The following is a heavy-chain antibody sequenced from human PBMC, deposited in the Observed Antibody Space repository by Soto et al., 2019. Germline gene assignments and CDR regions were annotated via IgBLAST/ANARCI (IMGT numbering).Heavy chain of an antibody. CDR3: TRRGTSDYYDSSGYDPSPDY. Sequence: ASVKVSCKASGYTFTSQYIHWVRQAPGQGLEWMGIINPSGGSTTYAQKFQGRVTMTRDTSTSTVYMELSSLRSEDTAVYYCTRRGTSDYYDSSGYDPSPDYWGQGTLVTVSS. CDR1: GYTFTSQY. J-gene: IGHJ4*02. CDR2: INPSGGST. V-gene: IGHV1-46*03. D-gene: IGHD3-22*01.